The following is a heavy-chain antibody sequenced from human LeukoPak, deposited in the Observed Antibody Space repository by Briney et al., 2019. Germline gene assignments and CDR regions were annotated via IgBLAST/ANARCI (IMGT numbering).Heavy chain of an antibody. CDR1: GGSISSYY. J-gene: IGHJ4*02. D-gene: IGHD4-17*01. Sequence: SESLSLTCTVSGGSISSYYWTWVRQPPGKGLEWVGYIYYSGSTNYNPSLKSRVTISVDTPKNQVSLKLSSVSAADTAVYYCARVDGGNGDYLTFDYWGQGTLVTVSS. CDR2: IYYSGST. CDR3: ARVDGGNGDYLTFDY. V-gene: IGHV4-59*01.